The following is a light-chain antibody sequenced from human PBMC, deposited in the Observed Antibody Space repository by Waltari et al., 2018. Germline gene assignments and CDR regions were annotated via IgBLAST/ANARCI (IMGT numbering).Light chain of an antibody. CDR1: GSDVGSYVY. Sequence: QSALTQPASVSGSPGQSITISCTGTGSDVGSYVYVSWYQQHPGKGPKLMIFDVSNRPSGVSNRFSGSNSGNTASLTTSGLQAEDEADYYCSSYTSSGTVIFGGGTKLTVL. CDR2: DVS. CDR3: SSYTSSGTVI. V-gene: IGLV2-14*03. J-gene: IGLJ2*01.